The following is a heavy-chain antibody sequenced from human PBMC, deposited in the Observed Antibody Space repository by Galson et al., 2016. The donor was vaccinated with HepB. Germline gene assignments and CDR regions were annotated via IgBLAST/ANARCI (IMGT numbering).Heavy chain of an antibody. CDR1: GFTFSTYG. Sequence: SLRLSCAASGFTFSTYGMNWVRQAPGKGLEWVSYIDSTRSSIYYADSVKGRFTISRDNAKNSLYLQMNSLRDEDTAVYFCARNKAALRYYYGMDVWGQGTTVTVSS. CDR2: IDSTRSSI. D-gene: IGHD2-2*02. CDR3: ARNKAALRYYYGMDV. J-gene: IGHJ6*02. V-gene: IGHV3-48*02.